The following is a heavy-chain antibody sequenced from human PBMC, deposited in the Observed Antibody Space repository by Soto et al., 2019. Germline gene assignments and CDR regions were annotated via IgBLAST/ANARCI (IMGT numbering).Heavy chain of an antibody. V-gene: IGHV1-18*01. CDR1: GYTFTSYG. CDR2: ISAYNGNT. D-gene: IGHD3-3*01. Sequence: ASVKVSCKASGYTFTSYGISWVRQAPGQGLEWMGWISAYNGNTNYAQKLQGRVTMTTDTSTSTAYMELRSLRSDDTAVYYCARDGVTIFGVVIKSQHWGQGTLVTVSS. CDR3: ARDGVTIFGVVIKSQH. J-gene: IGHJ1*01.